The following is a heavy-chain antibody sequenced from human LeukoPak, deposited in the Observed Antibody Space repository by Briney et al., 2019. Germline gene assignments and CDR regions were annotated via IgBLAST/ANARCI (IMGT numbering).Heavy chain of an antibody. V-gene: IGHV3-30*02. CDR2: IRYDGSNK. CDR3: AKNEAIFGVVEDY. Sequence: PGGSLRLSCAASGFTFSSYGMHWVRQAPGKGLEWVAFIRYDGSNKYYADSVKGRFTISRDNSKNTLYLQMNSLRAEDTAVYYCAKNEAIFGVVEDYWGQGTLVTVSS. D-gene: IGHD3-3*01. CDR1: GFTFSSYG. J-gene: IGHJ4*02.